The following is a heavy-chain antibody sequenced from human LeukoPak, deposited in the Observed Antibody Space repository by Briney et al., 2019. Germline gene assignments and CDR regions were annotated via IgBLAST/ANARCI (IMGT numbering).Heavy chain of an antibody. CDR2: IYNSDGGST. Sequence: NPSETLCLTCIVSGGSISGHYWSWIRQHPGMGLEWIGYIYNSDGGSTNYNPSLKSRVTISVDTSKNQFSLKLSSVTAADTAVYYCARGGHYGLDYWGQGTLVTVSS. D-gene: IGHD3-10*01. V-gene: IGHV4-59*11. CDR1: GGSISGHY. J-gene: IGHJ4*02. CDR3: ARGGHYGLDY.